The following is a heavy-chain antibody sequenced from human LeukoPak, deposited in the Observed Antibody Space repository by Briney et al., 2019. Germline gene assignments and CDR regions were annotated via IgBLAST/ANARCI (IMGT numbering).Heavy chain of an antibody. CDR2: IYYSGST. CDR1: GGSISSSSYS. Sequence: PSETLSLTCTVSGGSISSSSYSWGWIRQPPGKGLEWIGSIYYSGSTYYNPSLKSRVTISVDTSKNQFSLKLSSVTAADTAVYYCASMTSSGWYSEGLYYFDYWGQGTLVTVSS. CDR3: ASMTSSGWYSEGLYYFDY. D-gene: IGHD6-19*01. J-gene: IGHJ4*02. V-gene: IGHV4-39*07.